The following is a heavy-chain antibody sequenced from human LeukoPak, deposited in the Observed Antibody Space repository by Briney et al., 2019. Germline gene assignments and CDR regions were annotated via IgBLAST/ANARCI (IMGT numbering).Heavy chain of an antibody. J-gene: IGHJ4*02. D-gene: IGHD5-18*01. V-gene: IGHV3-23*01. CDR1: GFTFSSCG. CDR2: ISGCGGST. CDR3: AKGERGYTYGYVLDY. Sequence: PGGSVTLSCAASGFTFSSCGMSWVRQARGKGLEGGSAISGCGGSTFYAVSVKGRLTISRDNSKNPPYLQMHSLRAEDTAVYYCAKGERGYTYGYVLDYWGQGTLVTVSS.